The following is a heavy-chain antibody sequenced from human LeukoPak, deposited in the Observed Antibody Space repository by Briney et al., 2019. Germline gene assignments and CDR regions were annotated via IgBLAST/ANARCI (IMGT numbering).Heavy chain of an antibody. Sequence: GASVKVSCKASGYTFTGYYMHWVRQAPGQGLEWMGWINPNSVGTNYAQKLQGRVTMTRDTSISTAYMELSRLRSDDTAVYYCARVGTMVRGVIGYYYYYMDVWGKGTTVTVSS. V-gene: IGHV1-2*02. J-gene: IGHJ6*03. D-gene: IGHD3-10*01. CDR2: INPNSVGT. CDR1: GYTFTGYY. CDR3: ARVGTMVRGVIGYYYYYMDV.